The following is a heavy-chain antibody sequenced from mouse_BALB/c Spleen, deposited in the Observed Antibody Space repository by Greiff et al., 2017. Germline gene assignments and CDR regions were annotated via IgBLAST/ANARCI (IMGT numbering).Heavy chain of an antibody. J-gene: IGHJ4*01. CDR3: ARQIYYYGSSYAMDY. CDR2: IWSDGST. CDR1: GFSLTSYG. Sequence: VKLMESGPDLVAPSQSLSITCTVSGFSLTSYGVHWVRQPPGKGLEWLVVIWSDGSTTYNSALKSRLSISKDNSKSQVFLKMNSLQTDDTAMYYCARQIYYYGSSYAMDYWGQGTSVTVSS. V-gene: IGHV2-6-2*01. D-gene: IGHD1-1*01.